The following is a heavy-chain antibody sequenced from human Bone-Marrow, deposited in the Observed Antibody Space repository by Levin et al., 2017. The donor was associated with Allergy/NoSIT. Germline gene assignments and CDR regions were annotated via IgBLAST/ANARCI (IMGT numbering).Heavy chain of an antibody. CDR3: GTGRRSGWPLDY. CDR1: GFSFSYYW. V-gene: IGHV3-7*01. J-gene: IGHJ4*02. D-gene: IGHD6-19*01. Sequence: ETLSLTCAASGFSFSYYWMTWVRQAPGKGLEWVANVKEDGSETYYVDSVKGRFTISRDNAKNSLYLQMNSLRVEDTAVYYCGTGRRSGWPLDYWGQGILVTVSS. CDR2: VKEDGSET.